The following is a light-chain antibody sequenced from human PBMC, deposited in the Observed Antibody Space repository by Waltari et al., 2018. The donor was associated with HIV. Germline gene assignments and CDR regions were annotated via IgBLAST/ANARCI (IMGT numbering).Light chain of an antibody. CDR3: AAWDDGLNGVI. CDR1: DSHTGSHA. V-gene: IGLV1-36*01. Sequence: QSVLTQSPSVSEAPGQRVTISCSWSDSHTGSHAGTWFQQFPGKPPRLLVYNDDLILSGVSDRLSASKSGTSASLAINDLQSEHESHYYCAAWDDGLNGVIFGGGTKVTVL. CDR2: NDD. J-gene: IGLJ2*01.